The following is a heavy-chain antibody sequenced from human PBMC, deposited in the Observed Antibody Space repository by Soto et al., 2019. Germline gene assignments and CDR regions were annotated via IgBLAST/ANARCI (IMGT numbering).Heavy chain of an antibody. J-gene: IGHJ6*02. CDR1: GGTFSTYA. D-gene: IGHD4-17*01. V-gene: IGHV1-69*13. Sequence: SVKVSCKASGGTFSTYAISWVRQAPGQGLEWMGGIIPIFGTANYAQKFQGRVTITADESTSTAYMELSSLRSEDTAVYYCARARTVSTTRYYYYGMDVWGQGTTVTVSS. CDR3: ARARTVSTTRYYYYGMDV. CDR2: IIPIFGTA.